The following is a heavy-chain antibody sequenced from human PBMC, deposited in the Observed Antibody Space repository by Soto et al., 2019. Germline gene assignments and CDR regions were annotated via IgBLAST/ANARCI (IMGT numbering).Heavy chain of an antibody. Sequence: GGSLRLSCAASGFTFSSSVMSWVRQAPGKGLEWVSKISGSGATTYYADSVKGWFTISRDNSKNTLYLQMNSLRAEDTAVYYCAKRRDFYFEYWGQGTLVTVSS. CDR3: AKRRDFYFEY. D-gene: IGHD2-21*02. CDR1: GFTFSSSV. V-gene: IGHV3-23*01. J-gene: IGHJ4*02. CDR2: ISGSGATT.